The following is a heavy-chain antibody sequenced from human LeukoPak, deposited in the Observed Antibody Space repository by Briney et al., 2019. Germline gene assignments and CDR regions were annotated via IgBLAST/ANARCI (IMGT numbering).Heavy chain of an antibody. Sequence: SETLSLTCTVSGGSISSYYWSWIRQPAGKGLEWIGRIHTSGSTNYSPSLKSRVTMSVDTSKNQFSLKLSSVTAADTAVYYCARVNPDLDHFDYWGQGTLVTVSS. J-gene: IGHJ4*02. CDR2: IHTSGST. V-gene: IGHV4-4*07. CDR3: ARVNPDLDHFDY. CDR1: GGSISSYY.